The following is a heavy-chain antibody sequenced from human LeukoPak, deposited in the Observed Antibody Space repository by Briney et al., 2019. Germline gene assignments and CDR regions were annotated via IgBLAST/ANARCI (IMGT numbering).Heavy chain of an antibody. Sequence: SGGPLRLSCAASGFPFNFYGMTWVRQAPGEGREWVSSISGSRRYILYADSVKGRFTISRDNATDSLYLQMNSLRVEDTAVYYCARGIREYYYDSSGYSSYYYYMDVWGKGTTVTISS. CDR3: ARGIREYYYDSSGYSSYYYYMDV. J-gene: IGHJ6*03. V-gene: IGHV3-21*01. CDR2: ISGSRRYI. D-gene: IGHD3-22*01. CDR1: GFPFNFYG.